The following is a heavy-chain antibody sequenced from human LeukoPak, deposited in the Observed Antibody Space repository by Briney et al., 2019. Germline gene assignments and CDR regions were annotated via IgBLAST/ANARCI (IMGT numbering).Heavy chain of an antibody. CDR2: IYSGGNT. CDR1: GLTVNSNY. CDR3: ARGRDMVQGVIMAY. D-gene: IGHD3-10*01. Sequence: GGSLRLSCAVSGLTVNSNYMSWVRQAQGRGLEWVSVIYSGGNTYYADSAKGRFTISRDNSKNMLYLQMNSLRAEDTAVYYCARGRDMVQGVIMAYWGQGTLVTVSS. V-gene: IGHV3-53*01. J-gene: IGHJ4*02.